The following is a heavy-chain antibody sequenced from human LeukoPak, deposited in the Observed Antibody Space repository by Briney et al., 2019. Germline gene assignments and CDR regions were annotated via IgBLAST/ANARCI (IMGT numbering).Heavy chain of an antibody. Sequence: GGSLRLSCAASGFTFSSYVMHWVRQAPGKGLEWVAIISYDGSNEYYADSVKGRFAISRDNSNNTLYLQMNSLRAEDTAVYYCARRSRDGWYFDYWGQGTLVTVSS. D-gene: IGHD5-24*01. CDR2: ISYDGSNE. J-gene: IGHJ4*02. CDR1: GFTFSSYV. CDR3: ARRSRDGWYFDY. V-gene: IGHV3-30*09.